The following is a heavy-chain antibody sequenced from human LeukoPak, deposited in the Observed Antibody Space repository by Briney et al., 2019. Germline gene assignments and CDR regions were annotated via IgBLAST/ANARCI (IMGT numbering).Heavy chain of an antibody. CDR3: AHSSESIVVVPAAIRGNNWFDP. J-gene: IGHJ5*02. CDR1: GFSLSTSGVG. CDR2: IYWNDDK. Sequence: SGPTLVKPTQTLTLTCTFSGFSLSTSGVGVGWIRQPPGKALEWLAIIYWNDDKRYSPSLKSRLTITKDTSKNQVVLTMTNMDPVDTATYYCAHSSESIVVVPAAIRGNNWFDPWGQGTLVTVSS. D-gene: IGHD2-2*02. V-gene: IGHV2-5*01.